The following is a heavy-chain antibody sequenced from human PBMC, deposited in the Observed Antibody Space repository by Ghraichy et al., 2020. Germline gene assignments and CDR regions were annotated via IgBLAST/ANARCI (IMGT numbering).Heavy chain of an antibody. Sequence: SETLSLTCTVSGGSISSYYWSWIRQPPGKGLEWIGYIYTSGSTNYNPSLKSRVTISVDTSKNQFSLKLSSVTAADTAVYYCARHDGERGAFDIWGQGTMVTVSS. CDR2: IYTSGST. CDR1: GGSISSYY. CDR3: ARHDGERGAFDI. V-gene: IGHV4-4*09. J-gene: IGHJ3*02. D-gene: IGHD4-17*01.